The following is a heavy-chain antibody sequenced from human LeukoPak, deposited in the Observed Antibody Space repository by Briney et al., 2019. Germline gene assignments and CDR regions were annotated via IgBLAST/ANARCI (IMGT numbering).Heavy chain of an antibody. J-gene: IGHJ4*02. V-gene: IGHV3-21*01. Sequence: GGSLRLSCAASGFTFSNAWMSWVRQAPGKGLEWVSSISSSSSYIYYADSVKGRFTISRDNAKNSLYLQMNSLRAEDTAVYYCARDDSSGYNFDYWGQGTLVTVSS. D-gene: IGHD3-22*01. CDR2: ISSSSSYI. CDR1: GFTFSNAW. CDR3: ARDDSSGYNFDY.